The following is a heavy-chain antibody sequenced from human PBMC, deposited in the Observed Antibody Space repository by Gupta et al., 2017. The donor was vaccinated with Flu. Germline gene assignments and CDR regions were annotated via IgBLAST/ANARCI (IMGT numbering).Heavy chain of an antibody. J-gene: IGHJ5*02. D-gene: IGHD2-15*01. V-gene: IGHV3-48*02. Sequence: EVQLVESGGGLVQPGGSLRHYCAASGFTFSSYSMIWVRQAPGKGPEWVSYISSSSSTIYYADSVKGRFTISRDNAKNSLYLQMNSLRDEDTAVYYCARADDAYVVVVAATSRGWWFDPWGQGTLVTVSS. CDR1: GFTFSSYS. CDR3: ARADDAYVVVVAATSRGWWFDP. CDR2: ISSSSSTI.